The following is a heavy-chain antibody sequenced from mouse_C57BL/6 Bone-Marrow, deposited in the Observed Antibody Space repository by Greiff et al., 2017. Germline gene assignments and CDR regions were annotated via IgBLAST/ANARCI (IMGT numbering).Heavy chain of an antibody. V-gene: IGHV1-72*01. CDR2: IDPNSGGT. CDR1: GYTFTSYW. J-gene: IGHJ3*01. Sequence: QVQLKQPGAELVKPGASVKLSCKASGYTFTSYWMHWVKQRPGRGLEWIGRIDPNSGGTKYNEKFKSKATLTVDKPSSTAYMQLSSLTSEDSAVYYCASIFDYDVGAYWGQGTLVTVSA. D-gene: IGHD2-4*01. CDR3: ASIFDYDVGAY.